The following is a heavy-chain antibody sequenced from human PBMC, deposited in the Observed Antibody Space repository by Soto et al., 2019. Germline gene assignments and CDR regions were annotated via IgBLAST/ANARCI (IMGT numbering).Heavy chain of an antibody. V-gene: IGHV3-9*01. CDR2: ISWNSGSI. Sequence: GGSLSLSCAASGFTFSHSAVHWGLHAPGKGLAWVSGISWNSGSIGYADSVKGRFTISRDNAKNSLYLQMDSLRAEDTALYYCAKGGIRSSAGSSDMGVGRLYFDYWGQGTLVTVSS. CDR1: GFTFSHSA. D-gene: IGHD6-6*01. CDR3: AKGGIRSSAGSSDMGVGRLYFDY. J-gene: IGHJ4*02.